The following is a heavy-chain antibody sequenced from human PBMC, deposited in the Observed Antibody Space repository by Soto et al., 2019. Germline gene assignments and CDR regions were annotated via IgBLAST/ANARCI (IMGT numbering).Heavy chain of an antibody. Sequence: PSETLSLTCSVSGDSLSTVDYFWAWIRQPPGQALEYIGYIYKSATTYYNPSFESRVAISLDTSKSQFSLNVTAVTAADTAVYFCARGRYCLTGRCFPNWFESWGQGTLVTVSS. D-gene: IGHD2-15*01. J-gene: IGHJ5*01. CDR2: IYKSATT. CDR3: ARGRYCLTGRCFPNWFES. V-gene: IGHV4-30-4*01. CDR1: GDSLSTVDYF.